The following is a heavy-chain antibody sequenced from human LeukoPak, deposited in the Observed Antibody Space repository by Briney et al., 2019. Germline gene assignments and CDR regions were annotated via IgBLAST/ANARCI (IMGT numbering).Heavy chain of an antibody. CDR1: GFTVSSNY. Sequence: GGSLRLSCAASGFTVSSNYMSWVRQAPGKGLEWVSIIYSGGSTYYADSVKGRFTISRDNSKNTLYLQMNSLRVEDTAIYYCARERTTIVSGTTIGAYWGQGTLVTVSS. D-gene: IGHD2/OR15-2a*01. CDR3: ARERTTIVSGTTIGAY. V-gene: IGHV3-53*05. J-gene: IGHJ4*02. CDR2: IYSGGST.